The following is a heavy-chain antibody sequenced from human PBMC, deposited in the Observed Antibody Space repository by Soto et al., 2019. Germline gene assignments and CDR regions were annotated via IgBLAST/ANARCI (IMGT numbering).Heavy chain of an antibody. CDR1: GFTVSISY. Sequence: EVQLVESGGALVQPGGSLRLSCAASGFTVSISYMTWVRQVPGKGLEWVSIIYSDGYTYYAASVKGRFTISRDNSKNTLYLQMNSLRAEDTAMYYCARRKYCSSTTCFDNWGQGTLVTVSS. J-gene: IGHJ4*02. CDR2: IYSDGYT. V-gene: IGHV3-66*01. D-gene: IGHD2-2*01. CDR3: ARRKYCSSTTCFDN.